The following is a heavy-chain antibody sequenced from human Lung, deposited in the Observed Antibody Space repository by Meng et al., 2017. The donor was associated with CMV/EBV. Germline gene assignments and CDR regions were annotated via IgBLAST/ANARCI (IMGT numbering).Heavy chain of an antibody. CDR3: ARGGVRLVYDNGDY. CDR2: ISDDGNYK. CDR1: GFMFSSYA. D-gene: IGHD2-8*01. V-gene: IGHV3-30-3*01. Sequence: SXKISXAASGFMFSSYAMHWVRQAPGKGLEWVAVISDDGNYKYYTDSVKGRFTISRDNSKNTLYLQMNSLRAEDTAVYYCARGGVRLVYDNGDYWGQGTLVTVSS. J-gene: IGHJ4*02.